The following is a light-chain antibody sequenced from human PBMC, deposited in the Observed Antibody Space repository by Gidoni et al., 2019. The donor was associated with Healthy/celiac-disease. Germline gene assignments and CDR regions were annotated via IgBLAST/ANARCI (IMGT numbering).Light chain of an antibody. CDR3: MQGTHWPPT. Sequence: DVVMTQSPLSLPVTLGQPASISCRSSQSLVYRDGNTYLNWFQQRPGQSQRRLIYEVSNWDSGVPDRFSGSGSGTDFTLKISRVEAEDFGVYYCMQGTHWPPTFXQXTKVEIK. CDR1: QSLVYRDGNTY. CDR2: EVS. V-gene: IGKV2D-30*01. J-gene: IGKJ1*01.